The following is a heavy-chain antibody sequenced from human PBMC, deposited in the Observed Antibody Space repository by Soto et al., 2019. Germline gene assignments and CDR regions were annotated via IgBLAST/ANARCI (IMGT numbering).Heavy chain of an antibody. CDR3: TRDQPITP. J-gene: IGHJ3*01. CDR1: GFTFGDYA. CDR2: IRSKGSGGTS. V-gene: IGHV3-49*04. Sequence: GGSLRLSCTASGFTFGDYAMSWVRQAPGKGLEWVGFIRSKGSGGTSEYAASVKGRFTFSRDDSKSIAYLQMNSLKIEDTAVFYCTRDQPITPWGQGTMVTVSS. D-gene: IGHD3-10*01.